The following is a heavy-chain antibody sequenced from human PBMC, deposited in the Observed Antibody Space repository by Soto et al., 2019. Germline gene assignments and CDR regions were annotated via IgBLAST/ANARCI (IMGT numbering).Heavy chain of an antibody. D-gene: IGHD1-26*01. J-gene: IGHJ4*02. CDR1: GYTFNRHG. CDR3: ARVRIVGAREIDF. CDR2: ISGYNGDI. Sequence: QVHLVQSGGEVKKPGASVKVSGKASGYTFNRHGITWVRQAPGQGLEWMGWISGYNGDINYEQKFQGRVTLSSDTLTSTVYLELKSLRCDDTAVYYCARVRIVGAREIDFWGQGTLVTVSS. V-gene: IGHV1-18*04.